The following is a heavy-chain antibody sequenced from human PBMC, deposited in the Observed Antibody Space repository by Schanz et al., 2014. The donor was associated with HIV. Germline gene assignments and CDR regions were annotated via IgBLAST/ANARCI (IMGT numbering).Heavy chain of an antibody. Sequence: VQLVESGGGVVQPGGSLRLSCAASGFAFNNYAMTWVRQAPGKGLDWVSTISGSDGDTYYADSVKGRFTISRDNSRNALYLHMNSLRAEDTAVYYCARVFGRTYGLPDYWGQGTLVTVSS. J-gene: IGHJ4*02. V-gene: IGHV3-23*04. CDR3: ARVFGRTYGLPDY. CDR2: ISGSDGDT. CDR1: GFAFNNYA. D-gene: IGHD3-10*01.